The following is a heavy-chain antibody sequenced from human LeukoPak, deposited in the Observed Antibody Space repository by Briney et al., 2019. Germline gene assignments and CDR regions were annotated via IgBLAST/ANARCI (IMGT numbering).Heavy chain of an antibody. Sequence: GGSLRLSCAASGFTFSSYSMNWVRQAPGKGLEWVSSISSSSSYIYYADSVKGRFTISRDNAKNSLYLQMNSLRAEDTAVYYCAKDTLRGYSYGGLAFDIWGQGTMVTVSS. CDR2: ISSSSSYI. CDR1: GFTFSSYS. J-gene: IGHJ3*02. CDR3: AKDTLRGYSYGGLAFDI. D-gene: IGHD5-18*01. V-gene: IGHV3-21*04.